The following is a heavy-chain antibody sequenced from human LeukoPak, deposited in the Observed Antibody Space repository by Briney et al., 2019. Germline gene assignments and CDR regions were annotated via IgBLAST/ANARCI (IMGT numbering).Heavy chain of an antibody. CDR1: GYTFTSYG. J-gene: IGHJ4*02. CDR2: ISAYNGNT. D-gene: IGHD3-22*01. Sequence: ASVNVSCKASGYTFTSYGITWVRQARAQGLEWMGWISAYNGNTNYAHKLQGRVTMTTDTSTSTAYMEMRSLRSDDTAVYYCARNSFYYDSGGRLYQFDYWGQGTLVTVSS. V-gene: IGHV1-18*01. CDR3: ARNSFYYDSGGRLYQFDY.